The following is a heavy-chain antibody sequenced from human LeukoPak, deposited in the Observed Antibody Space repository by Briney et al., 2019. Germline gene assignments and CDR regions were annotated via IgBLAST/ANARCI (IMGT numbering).Heavy chain of an antibody. CDR2: IIPMFGTP. D-gene: IGHD4-17*01. Sequence: SVKVSCKASGGTFSSYAINWVRQAPGQGLEWMGGIIPMFGTPNYAQKSQGRVTITADESTSTACMELSRLRSDDTAVYYCARYDYGDFDAFDIWGQGTMVTVSS. J-gene: IGHJ3*02. CDR3: ARYDYGDFDAFDI. V-gene: IGHV1-69*13. CDR1: GGTFSSYA.